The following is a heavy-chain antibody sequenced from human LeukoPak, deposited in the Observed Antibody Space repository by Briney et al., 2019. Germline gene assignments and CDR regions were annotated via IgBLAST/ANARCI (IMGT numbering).Heavy chain of an antibody. Sequence: PSETLSLTCAVSGYSISSGYYWGWIRQPPGKGLEWIGSIYHSGSTFYNPSLKSRVTISADTSKNQFSLKLSSVTAADTAVYDCASRWDNTMVRGVILDVWGKGTTVTVSS. D-gene: IGHD3-10*01. CDR3: ASRWDNTMVRGVILDV. CDR2: IYHSGST. J-gene: IGHJ6*04. V-gene: IGHV4-38-2*01. CDR1: GYSISSGYY.